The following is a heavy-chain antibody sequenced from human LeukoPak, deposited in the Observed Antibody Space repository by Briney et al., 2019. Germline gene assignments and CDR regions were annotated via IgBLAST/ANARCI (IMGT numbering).Heavy chain of an antibody. CDR3: ATLERKQPHQYYHYMDV. Sequence: PGGSLRLSCAVSGFSFNTYNMNWVRQAPGKGLEWVSSISSSSSYIYYADSVKGRFAISRDNAKNSLYLQMTSLRAEDTAVYYCATLERKQPHQYYHYMDVWGKGTTVTISS. CDR1: GFSFNTYN. V-gene: IGHV3-21*01. D-gene: IGHD6-13*01. J-gene: IGHJ6*03. CDR2: ISSSSSYI.